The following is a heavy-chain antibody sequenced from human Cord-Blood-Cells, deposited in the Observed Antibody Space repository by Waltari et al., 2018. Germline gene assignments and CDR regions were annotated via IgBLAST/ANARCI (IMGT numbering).Heavy chain of an antibody. Sequence: QVQLQQWGAGLLTPSETLSLTCAVYGGSFSGYYWSWIRQPPGKGLEWIGEINHSGSTNYNPSLKSRVTISVDTSKNQFSLKLSSVTAADTAVYYCARRGIAAAGTGGVDYWGQGTLVTVSS. D-gene: IGHD6-13*01. CDR3: ARRGIAAAGTGGVDY. V-gene: IGHV4-34*01. CDR2: INHSGST. CDR1: GGSFSGYY. J-gene: IGHJ4*02.